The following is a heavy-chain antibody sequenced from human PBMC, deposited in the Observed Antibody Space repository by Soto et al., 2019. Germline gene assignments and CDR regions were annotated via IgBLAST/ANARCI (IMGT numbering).Heavy chain of an antibody. CDR2: IYYSGST. CDR3: ARGEDIVVVVAATLGWFDP. V-gene: IGHV4-31*03. Sequence: QVQLQESGPGLVKPSQTLSLTCTVSGGSISSGGYYWSWIRQHPGKGLEWIGYIYYSGSTYYNPSLKSRVTLSVDTSKNPFSLKLSSVTAAYTAVYYCARGEDIVVVVAATLGWFDPWGQGTLVTVSS. CDR1: GGSISSGGYY. D-gene: IGHD2-15*01. J-gene: IGHJ5*02.